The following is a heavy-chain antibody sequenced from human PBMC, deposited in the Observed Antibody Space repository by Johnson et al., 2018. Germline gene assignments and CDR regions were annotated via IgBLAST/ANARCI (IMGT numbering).Heavy chain of an antibody. CDR3: ARRVAVPGYYYHYMDV. D-gene: IGHD3-9*01. CDR1: GFTFSSYA. CDR2: ISYDGSNK. J-gene: IGHJ6*03. V-gene: IGHV3-30-3*01. Sequence: QVQLVQSGGGVVQPGRSLRLSCAASGFTFSSYAMHWVRQAPGKGLEWVAVISYDGSNKYCADSVKGRFTISRDNSKNTLFLKMNSLRVQDTAGYYCARRVAVPGYYYHYMDVWGRGTTVTVSS.